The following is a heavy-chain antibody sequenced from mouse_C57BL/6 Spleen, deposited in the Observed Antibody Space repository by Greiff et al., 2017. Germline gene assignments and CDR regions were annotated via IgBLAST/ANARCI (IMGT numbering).Heavy chain of an antibody. D-gene: IGHD2-4*01. CDR2: IDPSDSET. V-gene: IGHV1-52*01. CDR1: GYTFTSYW. CDR3: ARGEDYDGNYFDY. J-gene: IGHJ2*01. Sequence: QVQLQQPGAELVRPGSSVKLSCKASGYTFTSYWMHWVKQRPIQGLEWIGNIDPSDSETHYNQKFKDKATLTVDTSSSTAYMQLSSLTSEDSAVYYCARGEDYDGNYFDYWGQGTTLTVSS.